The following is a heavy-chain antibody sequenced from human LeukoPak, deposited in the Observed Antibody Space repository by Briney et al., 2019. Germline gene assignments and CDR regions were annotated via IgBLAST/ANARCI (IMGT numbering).Heavy chain of an antibody. CDR2: INPNSGGT. Sequence: ASVKVSCKASGYTFTGYYMHWVRQAPGQGLEWMGWINPNSGGTNYAQKFQGRVTMTRDTSISTAYMELSRLRSDDKAVYYCARGGGKRITIFGVVIRGDYWGQGTLVTVSS. V-gene: IGHV1-2*02. CDR1: GYTFTGYY. J-gene: IGHJ4*02. D-gene: IGHD3-3*01. CDR3: ARGGGKRITIFGVVIRGDY.